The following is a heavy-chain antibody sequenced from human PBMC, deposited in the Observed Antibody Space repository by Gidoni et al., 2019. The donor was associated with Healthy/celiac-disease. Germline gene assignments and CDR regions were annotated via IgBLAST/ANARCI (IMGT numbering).Heavy chain of an antibody. CDR2: IWYDGSNK. J-gene: IGHJ6*02. V-gene: IGHV3-33*01. CDR1: GFTFSSYG. Sequence: QVQLVESGGGVVQPGRSLRLSCAASGFTFSSYGMHWVRQAPGKGLGWVAVIWYDGSNKYYADSVKGRFTISRDNSKNTLYLQMNSLRAEDTAVYYCAREPVAEDYYYYYGMDVWGQGTTVTVSS. D-gene: IGHD6-19*01. CDR3: AREPVAEDYYYYYGMDV.